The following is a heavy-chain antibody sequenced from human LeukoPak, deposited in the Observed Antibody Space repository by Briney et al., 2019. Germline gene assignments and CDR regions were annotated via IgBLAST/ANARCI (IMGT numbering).Heavy chain of an antibody. J-gene: IGHJ4*02. CDR2: IWYDGSNK. Sequence: PGGSLRHSCAASGFTFSSYGMHWVRQAPGKGLEWVAVIWYDGSNKYYADSVKGRFTISRDNSKNTLYLQMNSLRAEDTAVYYCARGDYGGNRMDYWGQGTLVTVSS. D-gene: IGHD4-23*01. V-gene: IGHV3-33*01. CDR1: GFTFSSYG. CDR3: ARGDYGGNRMDY.